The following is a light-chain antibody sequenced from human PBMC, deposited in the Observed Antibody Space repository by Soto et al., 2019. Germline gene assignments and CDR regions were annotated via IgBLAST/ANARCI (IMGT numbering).Light chain of an antibody. J-gene: IGLJ2*01. Sequence: QSALTQPASVSGSPGQSITISCTGTRSDIGNYNYVSWYQHHPGKAPKLMIYEVSDRPSGVSNRFSGSKSGNTASLTISGLQAEDEADYFCSSYTSSSSLVLFGGGTQLTVL. CDR1: RSDIGNYNY. CDR2: EVS. V-gene: IGLV2-14*01. CDR3: SSYTSSSSLVL.